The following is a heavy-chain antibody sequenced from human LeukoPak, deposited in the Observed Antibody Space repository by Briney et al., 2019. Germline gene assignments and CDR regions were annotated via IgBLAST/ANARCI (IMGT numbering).Heavy chain of an antibody. Sequence: PGRSLRLSCAASGFTFDDYAMHWVRQTPGKGLEWVSGISWNSGSIGYADSVKGRFTISRDNAKNSLCLQMNSLRAEDTALYYCIRAVAGYDAFDIWGQGTMVTVSS. CDR3: IRAVAGYDAFDI. D-gene: IGHD6-19*01. CDR2: ISWNSGSI. V-gene: IGHV3-9*01. J-gene: IGHJ3*02. CDR1: GFTFDDYA.